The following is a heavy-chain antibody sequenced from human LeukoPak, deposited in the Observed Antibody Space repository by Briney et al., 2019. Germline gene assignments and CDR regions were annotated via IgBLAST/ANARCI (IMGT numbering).Heavy chain of an antibody. Sequence: GESLKISCKGSGYTFTNYWIGWVRQMPGKGLEWMGIIYPGDSDTRYSPSFQGLVAISADKSTSTAYLQWSSLKASDTAIYYCARHIAYTSGWYRDYWGQGTLVTVSS. V-gene: IGHV5-51*01. CDR1: GYTFTNYW. J-gene: IGHJ4*02. CDR3: ARHIAYTSGWYRDY. D-gene: IGHD6-19*01. CDR2: IYPGDSDT.